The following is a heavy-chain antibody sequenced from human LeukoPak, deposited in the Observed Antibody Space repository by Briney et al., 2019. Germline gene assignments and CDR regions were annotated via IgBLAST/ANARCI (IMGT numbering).Heavy chain of an antibody. V-gene: IGHV3-33*08. CDR3: ARDRIGGNYYDSSGYYRNYYGMDV. CDR2: IWYGGSNK. CDR1: GFTFSSYG. D-gene: IGHD3-22*01. Sequence: GGSLRLSCAASGFTFSSYGMHWVRQAPGKGLEWVAVIWYGGSNKYYADSVKGRFTISRDNSKNTLYLQMNSLRAEDTAVYYCARDRIGGNYYDSSGYYRNYYGMDVWGQGTTVTVSS. J-gene: IGHJ6*02.